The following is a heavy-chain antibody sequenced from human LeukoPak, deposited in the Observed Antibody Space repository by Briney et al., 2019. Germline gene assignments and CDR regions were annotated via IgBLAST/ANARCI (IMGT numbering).Heavy chain of an antibody. CDR3: ARDKYTGYETFDY. V-gene: IGHV1-2*02. J-gene: IGHJ4*02. Sequence: ASVKVSCKASGYTFTAYIHWVRQAPGQGLEWMGWINPNSGGTNYAQKFQGRVTMTRDTSISTAYMELNRLTSDDTAVYYCARDKYTGYETFDYWGQGTPVTVSS. CDR1: GYTFTAY. D-gene: IGHD5-12*01. CDR2: INPNSGGT.